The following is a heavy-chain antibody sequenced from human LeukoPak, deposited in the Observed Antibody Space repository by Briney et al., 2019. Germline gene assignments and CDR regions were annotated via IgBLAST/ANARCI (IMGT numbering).Heavy chain of an antibody. Sequence: SVKVSCTASGGTFSSYAISWVRQAPGQGLEWMGRIIPILGIANYAQKFQGRVTITADKSTSTAYMELSSLRSEDTAVYYCARGIVGANYDYWGQGTLVTVSS. J-gene: IGHJ4*02. V-gene: IGHV1-69*04. CDR3: ARGIVGANYDY. CDR1: GGTFSSYA. D-gene: IGHD1-26*01. CDR2: IIPILGIA.